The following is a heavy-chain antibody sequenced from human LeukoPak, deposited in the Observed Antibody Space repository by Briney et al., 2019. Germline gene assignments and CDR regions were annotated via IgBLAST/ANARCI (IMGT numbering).Heavy chain of an antibody. D-gene: IGHD2/OR15-2a*01. CDR1: EFTFSSYSM. Sequence: GSLRLSCAASEFTFSSYSMNWVRQAPGKGLEWIGEIHYSGSTNYNPSLKSRVTISVDKSKSQFSLNLSSVTAADTAVYYCARDSRYNEYYYYGMDVWGQGTTVTVS. V-gene: IGHV4-4*02. CDR2: IHYSGST. J-gene: IGHJ6*02. CDR3: ARDSRYNEYYYYGMDV.